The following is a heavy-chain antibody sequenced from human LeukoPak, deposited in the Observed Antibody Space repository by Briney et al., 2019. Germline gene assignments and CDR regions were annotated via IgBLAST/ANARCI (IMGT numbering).Heavy chain of an antibody. J-gene: IGHJ3*02. Sequence: GGSLRLSCAASGFTFNSYSMHSVRQAPGKGLEWVAVIWYDGSNKYYADSVKGRFTISRDNSKNTLYLQMNSLRAEDTAVYYCARDDIAVAGNDAFDIWGQGTMVTVSS. CDR2: IWYDGSNK. CDR3: ARDDIAVAGNDAFDI. D-gene: IGHD6-19*01. CDR1: GFTFNSYS. V-gene: IGHV3-33*01.